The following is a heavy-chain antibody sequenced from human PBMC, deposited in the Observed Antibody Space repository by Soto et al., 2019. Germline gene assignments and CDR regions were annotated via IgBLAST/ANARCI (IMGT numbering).Heavy chain of an antibody. CDR1: GFTFDDYG. Sequence: GGSLRLSCAASGFTFDDYGMSWVRQAPGKGLEWVSVINCNGGSTGYADSVKGRFTISRDNAKNYLYLQMNSLRAEDTALYHCARSDSSGYYGGADYWGQGTLVTVSS. D-gene: IGHD3-22*01. V-gene: IGHV3-20*01. J-gene: IGHJ4*02. CDR2: INCNGGST. CDR3: ARSDSSGYYGGADY.